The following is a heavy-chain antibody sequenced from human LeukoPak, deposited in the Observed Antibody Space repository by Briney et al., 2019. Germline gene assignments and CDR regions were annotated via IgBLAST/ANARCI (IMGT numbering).Heavy chain of an antibody. J-gene: IGHJ4*02. CDR1: GFTFCSYA. D-gene: IGHD3-10*01. V-gene: IGHV3-23*01. CDR2: ISGSGGIT. CDR3: TKGGYYYGSGSYYPDY. Sequence: GGSLSLSCAAPGFTFCSYAMSWVRQAPGKGLEWVSSISGSGGITYYADSVKGRFTISRDNSKNTLYLQMNSLRAEDTAVYYCTKGGYYYGSGSYYPDYWGQGTLVTVSS.